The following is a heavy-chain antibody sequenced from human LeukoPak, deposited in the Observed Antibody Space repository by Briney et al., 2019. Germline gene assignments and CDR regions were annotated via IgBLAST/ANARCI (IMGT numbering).Heavy chain of an antibody. J-gene: IGHJ4*02. Sequence: SESLSLTCAVYGGSFSGYSWSWIRQPPGKGLEWIGEINHSGSTNYNPSLKSRVNISVDTSKNQFSLKLSSVTAADTAVYYCARGGPTTTYYYDSSGYYYDYWGQGTLVTVSS. CDR1: GGSFSGYS. CDR3: ARGGPTTTYYYDSSGYYYDY. V-gene: IGHV4-34*01. CDR2: INHSGST. D-gene: IGHD3-22*01.